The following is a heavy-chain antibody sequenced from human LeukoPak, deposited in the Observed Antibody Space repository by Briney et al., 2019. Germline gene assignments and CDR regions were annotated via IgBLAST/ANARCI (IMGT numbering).Heavy chain of an antibody. CDR1: GFTFSTYA. V-gene: IGHV3-30*04. CDR3: AKDQGIAAPGSSFDY. CDR2: ISYDGRNK. J-gene: IGHJ4*02. D-gene: IGHD6-13*01. Sequence: PERSLRLSCAASGFTFSTYAMHWARQAPGKGPEWVAVISYDGRNKYYADSVKGRFTISRDNSKNTLYLQMNSLRAEDTAVYYCAKDQGIAAPGSSFDYWGQGTLVTVSS.